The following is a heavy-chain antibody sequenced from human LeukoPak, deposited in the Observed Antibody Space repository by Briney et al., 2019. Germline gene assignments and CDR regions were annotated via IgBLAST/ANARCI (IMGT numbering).Heavy chain of an antibody. CDR1: GGSFSSYY. D-gene: IGHD3-22*01. CDR2: INHSGST. J-gene: IGHJ4*02. V-gene: IGHV4-34*01. Sequence: PSETLSLTCAVYGGSFSSYYWSWIRQPPGKGLEWIGEINHSGSTNYNPSLKSRVTISVDTSKNQLSLKLSSVTAADTAVYHCARGGYYDSSRRYYFDYWGQGTLVTVSS. CDR3: ARGGYYDSSRRYYFDY.